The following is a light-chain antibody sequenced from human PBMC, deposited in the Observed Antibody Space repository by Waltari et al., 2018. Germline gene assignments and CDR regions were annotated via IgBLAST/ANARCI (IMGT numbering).Light chain of an antibody. CDR1: ENVNNY. J-gene: IGKJ1*01. V-gene: IGKV1-39*01. CDR3: QHNYGSPRT. CDR2: RAS. Sequence: DIQMTQSPSSLSASVGERVTITCRASENVNNYLNWYQQKPGKAPKLLIFRASTLQSGVSSRFSGSGSGTDYTFTISSLESEDVATYYCQHNYGSPRTFGQGTKVEIK.